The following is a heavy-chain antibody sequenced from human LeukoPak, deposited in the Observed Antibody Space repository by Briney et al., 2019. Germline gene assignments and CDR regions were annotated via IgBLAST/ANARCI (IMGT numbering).Heavy chain of an antibody. Sequence: GGSLRLSCAVSGFTFSSSYMNWVRQAPGKGLEWVANIKQDGSEKYYVVSVKGRFTISRDNAQNSLHLQMNSLRAEDTAVYSCARQRWSFYLYMDVWGKGTTVTISS. CDR3: ARQRWSFYLYMDV. CDR2: IKQDGSEK. CDR1: GFTFSSSY. J-gene: IGHJ6*03. D-gene: IGHD2-15*01. V-gene: IGHV3-7*01.